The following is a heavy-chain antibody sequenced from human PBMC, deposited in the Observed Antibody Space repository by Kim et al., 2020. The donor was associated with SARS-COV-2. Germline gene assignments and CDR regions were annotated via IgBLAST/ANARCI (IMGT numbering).Heavy chain of an antibody. CDR1: GFGFSDYS. CDR2: ISSSSTYI. CDR3: ASTEYTSSWWFGGMDV. V-gene: IGHV3-21*01. J-gene: IGHJ6*02. Sequence: GGSLRLSCAASGFGFSDYSMNWVRQTPGKGLEWVSSISSSSTYIYYADSVKGRFTVSRDNAKNSLFLQMNSLRAEDTAVYYCASTEYTSSWWFGGMDVWGQGTTVTVSS. D-gene: IGHD6-13*01.